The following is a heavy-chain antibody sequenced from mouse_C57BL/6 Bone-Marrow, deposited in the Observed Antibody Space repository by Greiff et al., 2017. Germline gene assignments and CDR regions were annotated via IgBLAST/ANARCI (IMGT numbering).Heavy chain of an antibody. Sequence: VHVKQSGPVLVKPGASVKMSCKASGYTFTDYYMNWVKQSHGKSLEWIGVINPYNGGTSYNQKFKGKATLTVDKSSSTAYMELNSLTSEDSAVYYCARSRTTVVADEDYFDYWGQGTTLTVSS. D-gene: IGHD1-1*01. CDR1: GYTFTDYY. V-gene: IGHV1-19*01. J-gene: IGHJ2*01. CDR3: ARSRTTVVADEDYFDY. CDR2: INPYNGGT.